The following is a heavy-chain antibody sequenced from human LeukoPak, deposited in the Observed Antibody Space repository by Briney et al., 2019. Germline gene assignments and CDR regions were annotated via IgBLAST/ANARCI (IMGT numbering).Heavy chain of an antibody. V-gene: IGHV1-2*02. CDR3: ARSGNYYDSSGYRSRPRNWFDP. Sequence: ASVKVSCKASGYTFTGYYMHWVRQAPGQGLVWMGWINPNSGGTNYAQKFQGRVTMTRDTSISTAYMELSRLRSDDTAVYYCARSGNYYDSSGYRSRPRNWFDPWGQGTLVTVSS. CDR1: GYTFTGYY. J-gene: IGHJ5*02. D-gene: IGHD3-22*01. CDR2: INPNSGGT.